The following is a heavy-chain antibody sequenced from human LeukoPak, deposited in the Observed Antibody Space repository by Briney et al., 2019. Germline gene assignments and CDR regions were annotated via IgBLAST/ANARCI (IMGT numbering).Heavy chain of an antibody. D-gene: IGHD6-19*01. Sequence: PGGSLGLSCAASGFTFRSYAMSWVRQAPGKGLEWVSIITNSGDTTRYADSVKGRFTISRDNSENTLFLQMNSLRAEDTALYYCARSTSGWYVFDYWGQGTLVTVSS. J-gene: IGHJ4*02. CDR1: GFTFRSYA. CDR2: ITNSGDTT. V-gene: IGHV3-23*01. CDR3: ARSTSGWYVFDY.